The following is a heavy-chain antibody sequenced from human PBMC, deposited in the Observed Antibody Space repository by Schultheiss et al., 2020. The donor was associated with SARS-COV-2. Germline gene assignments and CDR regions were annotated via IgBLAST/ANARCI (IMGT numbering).Heavy chain of an antibody. CDR3: ARDVSRGTIFGVVLIGFLDY. CDR1: GFTFSTYA. D-gene: IGHD3-3*01. V-gene: IGHV3-30*01. CDR2: ISYDGSNK. Sequence: GSLRLSCAASGFTFSTYAIHWVRQAPGKGLEWVAVISYDGSNKFYADSVKGRFTISRDNSENRVYLQMNNLRVEDTAVYYCARDVSRGTIFGVVLIGFLDYWGQGTLVTVSS. J-gene: IGHJ4*02.